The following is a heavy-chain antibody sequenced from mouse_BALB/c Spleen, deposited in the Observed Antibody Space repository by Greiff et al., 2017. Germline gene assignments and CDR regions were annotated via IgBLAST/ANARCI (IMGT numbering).Heavy chain of an antibody. D-gene: IGHD1-1*01. CDR3: ARGDYGSPYDY. V-gene: IGHV5-17*02. J-gene: IGHJ2*01. Sequence: EVMLVESGGGLVQPGGSRKLSCAASGFTFSSFGMHWVRQAPEKGLEWVAYISSGSSTIYYADTVKGRFTISRDNPKNTLFLQMTSLRSEDTAMYYCARGDYGSPYDYWGQGTTLTVSS. CDR1: GFTFSSFG. CDR2: ISSGSSTI.